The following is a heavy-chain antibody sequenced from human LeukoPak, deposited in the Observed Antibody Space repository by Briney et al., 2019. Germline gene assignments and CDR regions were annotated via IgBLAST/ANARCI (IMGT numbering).Heavy chain of an antibody. CDR1: GYSISSGYY. Sequence: SETLSLTCTVSGYSISSGYYWGWIRQPPGKGLEWIGSIYHSGSTYYNPSLKSRVTISVDPSKNQFSLKLSSVTAADTAVYYCARDEGIAAAGGSFDFDYWGQGTLVTVSS. CDR2: IYHSGST. D-gene: IGHD6-13*01. V-gene: IGHV4-38-2*02. CDR3: ARDEGIAAAGGSFDFDY. J-gene: IGHJ4*02.